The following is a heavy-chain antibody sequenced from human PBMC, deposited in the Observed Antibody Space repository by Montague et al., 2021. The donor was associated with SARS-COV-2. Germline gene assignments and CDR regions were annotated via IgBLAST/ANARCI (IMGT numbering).Heavy chain of an antibody. Sequence: SLRLSCAASGFTFSSYEMNWVRQAPGKGLEWVSYISSRGSTIYYADSVKGRFTISRDNAKNSLYLQMNSLRAEDTAVYYCAHREWELGAFDIWGQGTMVTVSS. CDR2: ISSRGSTI. D-gene: IGHD1-26*01. CDR1: GFTFSSYE. J-gene: IGHJ3*02. V-gene: IGHV3-48*03. CDR3: AHREWELGAFDI.